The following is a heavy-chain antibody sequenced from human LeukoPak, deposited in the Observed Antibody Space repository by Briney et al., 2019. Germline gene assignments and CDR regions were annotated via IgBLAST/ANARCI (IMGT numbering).Heavy chain of an antibody. Sequence: PGGSLRLSCAASGFTVSSNYMSWVRQAPGKGLEWVSVIYSAGSTYYADSVGGRFTISRDNSKNTLYLQMNSLRAEDTAVYYCAKSWGSYRIAVAGTGFDYWGQGTLVTVSS. V-gene: IGHV3-66*01. J-gene: IGHJ4*02. D-gene: IGHD6-19*01. CDR3: AKSWGSYRIAVAGTGFDY. CDR1: GFTVSSNY. CDR2: IYSAGST.